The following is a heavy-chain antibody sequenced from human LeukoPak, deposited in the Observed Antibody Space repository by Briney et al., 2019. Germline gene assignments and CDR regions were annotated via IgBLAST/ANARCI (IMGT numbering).Heavy chain of an antibody. CDR1: GFTFSSYG. Sequence: GRSLRLSCAASGFTFSSYGMHWVRQAPGKGLEWVAVIWYDGSNKYYADSVKGRFTISRDNSKNTLYLQMNSLRAEDTAVYYCARDGPTRGGFDYWGQGTLVTVSS. D-gene: IGHD3-10*01. V-gene: IGHV3-33*01. J-gene: IGHJ4*02. CDR2: IWYDGSNK. CDR3: ARDGPTRGGFDY.